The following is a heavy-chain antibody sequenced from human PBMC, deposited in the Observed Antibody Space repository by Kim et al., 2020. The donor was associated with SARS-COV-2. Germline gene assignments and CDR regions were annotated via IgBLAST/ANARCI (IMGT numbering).Heavy chain of an antibody. J-gene: IGHJ6*02. CDR1: GYTFTSYA. D-gene: IGHD3-9*01. CDR2: INAGNSNT. Sequence: ASVKVSCKASGYTFTSYAMHWVRQAPGQRLEWMGWINAGNSNTKYSQKFQGRVTITRDTSASTAYMELSSLRSEDTAVYYCARAEYYDILTGYHTYYYYYGMDVWGQGTTVTVSS. V-gene: IGHV1-3*01. CDR3: ARAEYYDILTGYHTYYYYYGMDV.